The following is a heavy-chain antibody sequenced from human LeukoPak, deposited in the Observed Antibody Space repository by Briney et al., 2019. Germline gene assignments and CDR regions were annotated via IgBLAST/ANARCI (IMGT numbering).Heavy chain of an antibody. V-gene: IGHV4-34*01. D-gene: IGHD6-19*01. CDR2: INHSGST. CDR1: GGSFSGYY. CDR3: ARPHSGWYRYYFDY. J-gene: IGHJ4*02. Sequence: SETLSLTCAVYGGSFSGYYWSWIRQPPGKGLEWIGEINHSGSTNYNPSLKSRVTISVDTSKNQFSLKLSSVTAADTAVYYCARPHSGWYRYYFDYWGQGTLVTVSS.